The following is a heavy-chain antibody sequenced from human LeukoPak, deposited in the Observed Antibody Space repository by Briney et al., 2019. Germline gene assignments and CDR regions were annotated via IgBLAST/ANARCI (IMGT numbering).Heavy chain of an antibody. V-gene: IGHV4-34*01. J-gene: IGHJ4*02. D-gene: IGHD3-22*01. Sequence: PSETLSLTCAVYGGSFSGYYWSWIRQPPGKGLEWIGEINHSGSTNYNPSLKSRVTISVDTSKNQFSLKLSSVTAADTAVYYCARDRDYYYDSSGFDYWGQGTLVTVSS. CDR3: ARDRDYYYDSSGFDY. CDR2: INHSGST. CDR1: GGSFSGYY.